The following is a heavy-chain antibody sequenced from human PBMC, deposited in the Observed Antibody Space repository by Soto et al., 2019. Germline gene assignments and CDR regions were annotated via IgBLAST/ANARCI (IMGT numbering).Heavy chain of an antibody. CDR3: ARAEAIVGVVYYFDY. D-gene: IGHD3-3*01. CDR1: GFMFSSYW. CDR2: IKHDGSEK. Sequence: EVQLVESGGGLVQPGGSLRLSCVASGFMFSSYWMSWVRQAPGKGLEWVANIKHDGSEKYYVDSVKGRFTISRDSAKNSLFLQMNRLSADDTAVYYCARAEAIVGVVYYFDYWGQGTPVTVSS. J-gene: IGHJ4*02. V-gene: IGHV3-7*01.